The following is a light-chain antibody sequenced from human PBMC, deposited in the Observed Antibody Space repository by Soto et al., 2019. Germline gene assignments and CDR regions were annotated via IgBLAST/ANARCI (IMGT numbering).Light chain of an antibody. CDR1: SSDVGGYNY. CDR2: DVS. V-gene: IGLV2-14*01. Sequence: QSALTQPASVSGSPGQSITISCTGTSSDVGGYNYVSWYQQHPVKAPKLMIYDVSNRPSGVSNRFSGSKSGNTASLTISGLQAEDEAAYYCSSYTSSSTYVFGTGTKVTVL. J-gene: IGLJ1*01. CDR3: SSYTSSSTYV.